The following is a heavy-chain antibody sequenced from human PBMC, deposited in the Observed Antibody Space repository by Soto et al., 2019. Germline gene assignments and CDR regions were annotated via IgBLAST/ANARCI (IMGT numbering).Heavy chain of an antibody. CDR3: ARDLPVCDYGDYFDY. CDR1: GGSISSGGYY. CDR2: IYYSGST. D-gene: IGHD3-10*01. V-gene: IGHV4-31*03. J-gene: IGHJ4*02. Sequence: QVQLQESGPGLVKPSQTLSLTCTVSGGSISSGGYYWSWIRQHPGKGLEWIGYIYYSGSTYYNPSLQSRVTISVDTSKNQFSLKLSSVTAADTAVYYCARDLPVCDYGDYFDYWGQGTLVTVSS.